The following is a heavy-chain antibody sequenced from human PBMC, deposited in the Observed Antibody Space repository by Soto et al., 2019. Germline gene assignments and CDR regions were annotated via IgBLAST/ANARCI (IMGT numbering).Heavy chain of an antibody. Sequence: QAQLVQSGAEVKEPGASVKVSCKASGYSFTTSGITWVRQAPGQGLEWMGWISTYNGNTNYAQKLQDRVTLTTETSTSTAYMELRSLRSDDTSVYYCARRLYGDYDYWGQGTLVTVSS. V-gene: IGHV1-18*01. D-gene: IGHD4-17*01. CDR3: ARRLYGDYDY. J-gene: IGHJ4*02. CDR2: ISTYNGNT. CDR1: GYSFTTSG.